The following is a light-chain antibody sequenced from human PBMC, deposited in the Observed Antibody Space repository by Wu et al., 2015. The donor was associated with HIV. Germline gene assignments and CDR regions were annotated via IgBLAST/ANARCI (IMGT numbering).Light chain of an antibody. CDR2: GGS. CDR3: QNYNLEPPRS. V-gene: IGKV1-27*01. Sequence: QMTQSPSSVSASIGDKVTMTCRASQDIGESVAWYQHKAGKSPRLLIYGGSTLQSGVPSRFSGSKSGRDFSLIIRTLQPEDVATYFCQNYNLEPPRSFGQGTRVDI. J-gene: IGKJ1*01. CDR1: QDIGES.